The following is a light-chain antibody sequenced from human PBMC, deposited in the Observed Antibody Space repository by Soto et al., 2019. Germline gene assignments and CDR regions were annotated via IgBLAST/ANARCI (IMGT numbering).Light chain of an antibody. V-gene: IGKV1-5*03. CDR2: KAS. Sequence: DFQMTQSPSSLSASVGDRVTITCRASQGINNHLAWYQQKPGKAPKLLIYKASSLESGVPSRFSGSGSGTEFTLTISSLQPDDFATYYCQQYNSYWTFGQGTKVEIK. CDR1: QGINNH. CDR3: QQYNSYWT. J-gene: IGKJ1*01.